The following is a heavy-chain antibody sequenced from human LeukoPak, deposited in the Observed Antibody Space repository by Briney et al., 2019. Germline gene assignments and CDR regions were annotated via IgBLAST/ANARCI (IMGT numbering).Heavy chain of an antibody. D-gene: IGHD3-22*01. J-gene: IGHJ2*01. CDR2: MNPNSGNT. V-gene: IGHV1-8*03. Sequence: ASVKVSCKASGYTFTSYDIKWVRQATGQGLEWIGWMNPNSGNTGYAQKFQGRVTITRNTSISTAYMELSSLRSEDTAVYYCARSPGWGKYDSSGYYYFSSAYWYFDLWGRGTLVTVSP. CDR3: ARSPGWGKYDSSGYYYFSSAYWYFDL. CDR1: GYTFTSYD.